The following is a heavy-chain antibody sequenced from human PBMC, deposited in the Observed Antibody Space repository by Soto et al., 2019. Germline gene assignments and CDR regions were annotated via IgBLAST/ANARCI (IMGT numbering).Heavy chain of an antibody. V-gene: IGHV4-28*01. D-gene: IGHD1-26*01. CDR1: GYSISSSNW. CDR3: ARRETQGPIDY. Sequence: QVQLQESGPGLVKPSDTLSLTCAVSGYSISSSNWWGWIRQPPGKGLEWIGYIYYSGTTYYNPSLNSRVILSAHTTKNQFSLKLTSVTAADTAVYNCARRETQGPIDYWGQGTLVTVSS. J-gene: IGHJ4*02. CDR2: IYYSGTT.